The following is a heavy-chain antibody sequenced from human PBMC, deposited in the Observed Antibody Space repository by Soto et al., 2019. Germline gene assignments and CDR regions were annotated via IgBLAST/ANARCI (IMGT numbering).Heavy chain of an antibody. CDR1: GFTFSLYS. D-gene: IGHD3-10*01. CDR3: ARAVTLVLDV. V-gene: IGHV3-48*02. Sequence: EVQLVESGGGLVQPGGSLRLSCAASGFTFSLYSMSWVRQAPGKGLEWVSYISRSSTGIHYADSVKGRFTIYRDDATNTIHLQMNSLRDGDTAVYYCARAVTLVLDVWGQETKVSTSS. J-gene: IGHJ6*02. CDR2: ISRSSTGI.